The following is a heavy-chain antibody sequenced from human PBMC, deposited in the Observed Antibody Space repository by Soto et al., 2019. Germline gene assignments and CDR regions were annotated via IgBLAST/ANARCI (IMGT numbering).Heavy chain of an antibody. CDR1: GFTLSNYW. CDR3: ARVPYCSSSSCYSYFDS. V-gene: IGHV3-74*01. Sequence: GXSLRLSCAASGFTLSNYWMHWSRQAPVNGLVWVSRISSDGSSTNYADSVKGRFTISRDNAKNTLHLQMNSLRAEDTAVYYCARVPYCSSSSCYSYFDSWGQGTLVTVSS. J-gene: IGHJ4*02. CDR2: ISSDGSST. D-gene: IGHD2-2*01.